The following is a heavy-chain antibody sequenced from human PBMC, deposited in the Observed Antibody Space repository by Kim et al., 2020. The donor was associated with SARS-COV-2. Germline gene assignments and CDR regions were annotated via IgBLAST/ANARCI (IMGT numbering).Heavy chain of an antibody. D-gene: IGHD3-3*01. J-gene: IGHJ4*02. V-gene: IGHV1-46*01. Sequence: ASVKVSCKASGYPFSSFYMHWMRQAPGQGLEWMGIISPNAGGSGSFARKFQDRVTMTRDTSTSTFYMEVSSLRSDDTAVYYCARDRGEQRITIYGLLSDFAYWGQGTLVTVSS. CDR2: ISPNAGGSG. CDR1: GYPFSSFY. CDR3: ARDRGEQRITIYGLLSDFAY.